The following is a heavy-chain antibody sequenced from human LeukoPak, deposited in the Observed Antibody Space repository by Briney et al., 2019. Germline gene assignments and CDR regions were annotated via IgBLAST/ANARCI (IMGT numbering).Heavy chain of an antibody. V-gene: IGHV3-48*01. CDR3: ARDTSLAAVAVNDY. J-gene: IGHJ4*02. CDR2: ISSSSSTI. CDR1: GFTFSSYS. Sequence: GGSLRLSCAASGFTFSSYSMNWVRQAPGKGLEWVSYISSSSSTIYYADSVKGRFTISRDKAKNSLYLQMNSLRAEDTAVYYCARDTSLAAVAVNDYWGQGTLVTVSS. D-gene: IGHD6-19*01.